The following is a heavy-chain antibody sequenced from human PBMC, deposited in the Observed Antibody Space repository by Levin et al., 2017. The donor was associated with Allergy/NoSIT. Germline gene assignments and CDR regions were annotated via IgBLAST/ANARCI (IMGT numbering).Heavy chain of an antibody. Sequence: PSETLSLTCAVYGGSFSGYYWSWIRQPPGKGLEWIGEINHSGSTNYNPSLKSRVTISVDTSKNQFSLKLSSVTAADTAVYYCARGSSRTYYYDSSGYPVEGSFFDYWGQGTLVTVSS. CDR3: ARGSSRTYYYDSSGYPVEGSFFDY. CDR2: INHSGST. D-gene: IGHD3-22*01. V-gene: IGHV4-34*01. J-gene: IGHJ4*02. CDR1: GGSFSGYY.